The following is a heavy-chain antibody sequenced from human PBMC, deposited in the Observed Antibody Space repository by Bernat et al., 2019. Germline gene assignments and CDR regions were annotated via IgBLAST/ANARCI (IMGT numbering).Heavy chain of an antibody. CDR1: GGSISSSSYY. CDR2: IYYSGST. V-gene: IGHV4-39*01. J-gene: IGHJ4*02. Sequence: QLQLQESGPGLVKPSETLSLTCTVSGGSISSSSYYWGWIRQPPGKGLEWIGSIYYSGSTYYNPSLKSRVTISVDTSKNQFSLKLSSVTAADTAVYYCAAGSGSYRYYFDYWGQGTLVTVSS. CDR3: AAGSGSYRYYFDY. D-gene: IGHD3-10*01.